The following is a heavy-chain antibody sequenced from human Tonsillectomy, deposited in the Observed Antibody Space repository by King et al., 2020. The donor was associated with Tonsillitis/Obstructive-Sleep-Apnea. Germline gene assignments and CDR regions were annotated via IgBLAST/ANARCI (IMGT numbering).Heavy chain of an antibody. D-gene: IGHD3-3*01. Sequence: QLQESGPGLVKPSETLSLTCTVSGGSVSSSSYYWGWVRQPPGKGLEWIATIYYSGITYFNPPLKSRVTMSVDTSKNQFSLKLTSVTAADTAVYYCVRHHEDDDGQYYYYMDVWGKGSTFTVS. CDR3: VRHHEDDDGQYYYYMDV. V-gene: IGHV4-39*01. CDR1: GGSVSSSSYY. J-gene: IGHJ6*03. CDR2: IYYSGIT.